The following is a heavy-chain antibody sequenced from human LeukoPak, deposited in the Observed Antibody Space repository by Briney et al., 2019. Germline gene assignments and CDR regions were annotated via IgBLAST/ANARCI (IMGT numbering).Heavy chain of an antibody. Sequence: SETLSLTCVVSGGSISSTSYYWGWIRQPPGKGLEWIGSIYYSGSTYYSPSLKSRVTISVDTSKNQFSLKLSSVTAADAAVYYCARLLRVGYCSTTTCNWFDPWGQGTLVTVSS. D-gene: IGHD2-2*03. CDR2: IYYSGST. J-gene: IGHJ5*02. CDR1: GGSISSTSYY. V-gene: IGHV4-39*07. CDR3: ARLLRVGYCSTTTCNWFDP.